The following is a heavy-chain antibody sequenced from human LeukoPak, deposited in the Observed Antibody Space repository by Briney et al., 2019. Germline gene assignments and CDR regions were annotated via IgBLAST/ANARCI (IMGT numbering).Heavy chain of an antibody. CDR1: GFTFSSYS. CDR2: ISSSSSTI. J-gene: IGHJ4*02. D-gene: IGHD3-22*01. Sequence: GGSLRLSCAASGFTFSSYSMNWVRQAPGKGLEWVSYISSSSSTIYYADSVNGRFTISRDNAKNTLYLQMNSLRAEDTAVYYCARGPHYYDSSGYVDYWGQGTLVTVSS. CDR3: ARGPHYYDSSGYVDY. V-gene: IGHV3-48*04.